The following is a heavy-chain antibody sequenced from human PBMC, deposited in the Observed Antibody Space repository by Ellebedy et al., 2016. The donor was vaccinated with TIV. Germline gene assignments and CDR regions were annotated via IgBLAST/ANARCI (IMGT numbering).Heavy chain of an antibody. Sequence: PGGSLRLSCAASGFTVSNNYISWVRQAPGKGLEWVSVIYSGGSKYYADYVTGRFTISRDNSKNTVYLQMNSLRAEDTAVYYCPRGVLSGYWGQGTLVTVSS. D-gene: IGHD2/OR15-2a*01. V-gene: IGHV3-53*01. CDR2: IYSGGSK. J-gene: IGHJ4*02. CDR3: PRGVLSGY. CDR1: GFTVSNNY.